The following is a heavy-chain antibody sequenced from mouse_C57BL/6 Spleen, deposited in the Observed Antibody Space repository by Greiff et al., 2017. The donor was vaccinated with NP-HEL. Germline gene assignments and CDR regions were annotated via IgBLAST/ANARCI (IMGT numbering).Heavy chain of an antibody. CDR1: GYTFTSYW. Sequence: QVQLQQPGAELVMPGASVKLSCKASGYTFTSYWMHWVKQRPGQGLEWIGEIDPSDSYTNYNQKFKGKSTLTVDKSSSTAYMQLSSLTSEDSAVYYCARHYSNPYYLDYWGQGTTLTVSS. CDR3: ARHYSNPYYLDY. V-gene: IGHV1-69*01. CDR2: IDPSDSYT. J-gene: IGHJ2*01. D-gene: IGHD2-5*01.